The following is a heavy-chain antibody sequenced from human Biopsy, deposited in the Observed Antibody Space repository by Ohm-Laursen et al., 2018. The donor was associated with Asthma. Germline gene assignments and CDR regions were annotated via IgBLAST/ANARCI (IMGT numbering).Heavy chain of an antibody. V-gene: IGHV1-3*01. CDR1: GYTFTHYA. J-gene: IGHJ5*02. D-gene: IGHD2-8*02. CDR3: ARDGNWCRLRNCSPPGYWFDP. CDR2: INAGNGKL. Sequence: ASVKVSCKASGYTFTHYAIHWLRQAPGRRPEWMGWINAGNGKLEYSGKFQGRVTITRDTSATTAYMELSSLTSGDTAVYYCARDGNWCRLRNCSPPGYWFDPWGQGTLVTVSS.